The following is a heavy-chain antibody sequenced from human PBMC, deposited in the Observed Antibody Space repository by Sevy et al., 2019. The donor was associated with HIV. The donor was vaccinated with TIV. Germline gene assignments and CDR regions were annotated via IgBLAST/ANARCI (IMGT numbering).Heavy chain of an antibody. CDR2: IEQDGSEK. CDR3: ARDGASHSSGWYYYCYGMDL. J-gene: IGHJ6*02. Sequence: GGSLRLSCAASGFTFSSYWMSWVRQAPGKELEWVANIEQDGSEKYYVDSVKGRFTISRDNAKNSLYLQMNSLRAEDTTVSYCARDGASHSSGWYYYCYGMDLWGQGTTVTVSS. V-gene: IGHV3-7*03. D-gene: IGHD6-19*01. CDR1: GFTFSSYW.